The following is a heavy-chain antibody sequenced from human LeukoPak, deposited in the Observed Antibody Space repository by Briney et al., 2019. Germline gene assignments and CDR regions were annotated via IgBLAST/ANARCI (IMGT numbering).Heavy chain of an antibody. D-gene: IGHD5-18*01. CDR3: AKDALDTASLSPFDY. CDR1: GFTFSSYA. CDR2: ISGDGGST. V-gene: IGHV3-23*01. Sequence: PGGSLRLSCAASGFTFSSYAMSWVRQAPGKGLEWVSTISGDGGSTYYADSVKGRFTISRDNSKNTLYMQMNSLRGEDTAVYYCAKDALDTASLSPFDYWGQGTLVTVSS. J-gene: IGHJ4*02.